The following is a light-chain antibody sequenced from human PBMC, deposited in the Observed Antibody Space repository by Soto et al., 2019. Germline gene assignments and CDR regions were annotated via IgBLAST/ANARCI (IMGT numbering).Light chain of an antibody. CDR2: GDN. V-gene: IGLV1-40*01. CDR1: SSNIGAEYD. J-gene: IGLJ1*01. CDR3: CSYAGSYSYD. Sequence: QSVLTQPPSVSGAPGQRVAISCTGSSSNIGAEYDVHWYQQLPGTAPRRLIYGDNNRPSGVPDRFSGSKSGTSASLAITGLQPEDEADYYCCSYAGSYSYDFATGTKVTVL.